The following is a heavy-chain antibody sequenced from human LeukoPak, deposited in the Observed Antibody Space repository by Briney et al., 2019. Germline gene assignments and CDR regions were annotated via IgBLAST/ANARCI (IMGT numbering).Heavy chain of an antibody. D-gene: IGHD3-10*01. CDR3: ARYMVRGAHWYFDL. J-gene: IGHJ2*01. V-gene: IGHV1-69*04. CDR2: IIPILGIA. CDR1: GGTFSSYA. Sequence: SVKVSCKASGGTFSSYAISWVRQAPGQGLEWMGRIIPILGIANYAQKFQGRVTITADKSTSTAYMELSSLRSEDTAVYYCARYMVRGAHWYFDLWGRGTLVTVPS.